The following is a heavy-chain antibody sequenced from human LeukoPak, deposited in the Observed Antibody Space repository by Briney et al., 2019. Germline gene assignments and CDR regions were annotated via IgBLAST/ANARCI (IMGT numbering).Heavy chain of an antibody. D-gene: IGHD3-22*01. CDR1: GFTFSSYA. Sequence: GGSLRLSCSASGFTFSSYAMHWVRQAPGKGLEYVSAISSNGGSTYYADSVKGRFTISRDNSKNSLYLEMNSLRTDDTALYYCAKDIHNSGYYKTFDYWGQGTLVTVSS. J-gene: IGHJ4*02. CDR2: ISSNGGST. CDR3: AKDIHNSGYYKTFDY. V-gene: IGHV3-64*04.